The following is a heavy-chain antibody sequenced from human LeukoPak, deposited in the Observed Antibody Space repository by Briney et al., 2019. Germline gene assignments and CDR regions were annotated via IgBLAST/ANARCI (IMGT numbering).Heavy chain of an antibody. V-gene: IGHV3-23*01. Sequence: ETLSLTCTVSGGSISSDFNYWGWIRQPPGKGLEWVSGISPGGGPTYYADSVRGRFTISRDDSKNTLYLQMKNLRAEDTAVYYCAKDGAWLRFDDWGQGILVTVSS. CDR1: GGSISSDF. J-gene: IGHJ4*02. CDR2: ISPGGGPT. CDR3: AKDGAWLRFDD. D-gene: IGHD5-12*01.